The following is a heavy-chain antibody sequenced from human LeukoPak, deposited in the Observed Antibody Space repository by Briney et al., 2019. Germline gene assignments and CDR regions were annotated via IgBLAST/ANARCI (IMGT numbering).Heavy chain of an antibody. V-gene: IGHV3-33*01. Sequence: PGGPLTLSCAVSGFTFSSYGMHWVRQAPPKGLEWVAVIWYDGSNKYYADSVKGRFTISRDNSKHTLYLQMNRLRAEDTAVYYCARDVSEVVRGNCYFDLWGRGTLVTVSS. D-gene: IGHD3-10*01. CDR3: ARDVSEVVRGNCYFDL. J-gene: IGHJ2*01. CDR1: GFTFSSYG. CDR2: IWYDGSNK.